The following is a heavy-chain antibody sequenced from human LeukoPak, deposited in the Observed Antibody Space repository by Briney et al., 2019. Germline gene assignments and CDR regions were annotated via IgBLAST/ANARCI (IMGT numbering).Heavy chain of an antibody. J-gene: IGHJ4*02. V-gene: IGHV3-21*04. D-gene: IGHD3-10*01. CDR2: ISSSSSYI. CDR3: AKVRGWDFDY. CDR1: GFTFSSYS. Sequence: KPGGSLRLSCAASGFTFSSYSMNWVRQAPGKGLEWVSSISSSSSYIYYADSVKGRFTISRDNSKNTLYLQMNSLRAEDTAVYYCAKVRGWDFDYWGQGTLVTVSS.